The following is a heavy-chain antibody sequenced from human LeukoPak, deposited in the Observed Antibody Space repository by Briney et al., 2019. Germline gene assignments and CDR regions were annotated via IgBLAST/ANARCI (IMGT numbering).Heavy chain of an antibody. CDR3: ARDATYSSSWSDTDAFDI. D-gene: IGHD6-13*01. Sequence: PGGSQRLSCAASGFTVSSNYMSWVRQAPGKGLEWVSVIYSGGSTYYADSVKGRFTISRDNSKNTLYLQMNSLRAEDTAVYYCARDATYSSSWSDTDAFDIWGQGTMVTVSS. CDR2: IYSGGST. V-gene: IGHV3-53*01. CDR1: GFTVSSNY. J-gene: IGHJ3*02.